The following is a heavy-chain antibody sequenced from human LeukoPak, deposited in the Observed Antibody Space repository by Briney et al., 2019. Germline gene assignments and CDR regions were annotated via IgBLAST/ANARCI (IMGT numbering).Heavy chain of an antibody. V-gene: IGHV4-59*08. J-gene: IGHJ4*02. CDR3: ARHKGSSTWYPCEY. D-gene: IGHD6-13*01. CDR1: GGSISSYY. Sequence: SETLSLTCIVSGGSISSYYWSWIRQPPGQGLEWIGYMSKSGSTNSNPSLQSRVTILVDTSKNQFSLKLGAETADDTALYCCARHKGSSTWYPCEYWGQGTLVTVPS. CDR2: MSKSGST.